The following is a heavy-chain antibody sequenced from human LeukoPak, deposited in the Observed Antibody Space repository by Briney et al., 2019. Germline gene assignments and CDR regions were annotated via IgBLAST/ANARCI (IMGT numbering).Heavy chain of an antibody. CDR1: GGSFSNYY. CDR2: INHSGST. D-gene: IGHD6-6*01. J-gene: IGHJ4*02. Sequence: PSETLSLTCAVYGGSFSNYYWSWIRQPPGKGLEWIGEINHSGSTHYNPSLKRRVTISVGTSKNQFSLKLSSVTAADTAVYYCARGRQLGHALGYWGQGTLVTVSS. V-gene: IGHV4-34*01. CDR3: ARGRQLGHALGY.